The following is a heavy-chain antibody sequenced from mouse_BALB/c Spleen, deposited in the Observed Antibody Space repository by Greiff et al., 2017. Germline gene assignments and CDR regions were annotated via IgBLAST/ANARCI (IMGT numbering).Heavy chain of an antibody. CDR1: GFNIKDTY. CDR3: ASHDGYYLAWFAY. D-gene: IGHD2-3*01. Sequence: VQLKQSGAELVKPGASVKLSCTASGFNIKDTYMHWVKQRPEQGLEWIGRIDPANGNTKYDPKFQGKATITVDTSSNTAYLQLSSLTSEDTAVYYCASHDGYYLAWFAYWGQGTLVTVAA. CDR2: IDPANGNT. V-gene: IGHV14-3*02. J-gene: IGHJ3*01.